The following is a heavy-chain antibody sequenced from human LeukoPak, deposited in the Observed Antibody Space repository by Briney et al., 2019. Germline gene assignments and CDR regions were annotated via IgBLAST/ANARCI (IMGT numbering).Heavy chain of an antibody. J-gene: IGHJ4*02. V-gene: IGHV1-69*05. Sequence: SVKVSCKASGGTFSSYAISWVRQAPGQGLEWMGRIIPIFGIANYAQKFQGRVTITTDESTSTAYMELSSLRSEDTAVYYCARGSYYYDSSGSYFDYWGQGTLVTVSS. CDR3: ARGSYYYDSSGSYFDY. D-gene: IGHD3-22*01. CDR2: IIPIFGIA. CDR1: GGTFSSYA.